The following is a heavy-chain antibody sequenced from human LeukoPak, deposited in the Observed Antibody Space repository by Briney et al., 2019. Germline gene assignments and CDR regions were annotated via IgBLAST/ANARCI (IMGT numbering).Heavy chain of an antibody. V-gene: IGHV4-34*01. CDR3: ARDIAYGDNWFDP. CDR2: INHSGST. CDR1: GGSFSGYY. D-gene: IGHD4-17*01. Sequence: KPSETLSLTCAVYGGSFSGYYWSWIRQPPGKGLEWIGEINHSGSTNYNPSLKSRVTISVDTSKNQFSLKLSSVTAADTAVYYCARDIAYGDNWFDPWGQGTLVTVSS. J-gene: IGHJ5*02.